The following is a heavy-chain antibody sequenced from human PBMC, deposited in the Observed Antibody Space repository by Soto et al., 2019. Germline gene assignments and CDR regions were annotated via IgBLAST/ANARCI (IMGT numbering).Heavy chain of an antibody. D-gene: IGHD2-21*02. CDR3: ARSIVVVTALDY. V-gene: IGHV1-3*01. CDR2: INAGNGNT. J-gene: IGHJ4*02. CDR1: VYTFNSYA. Sequence: GASVTVCCKASVYTFNSYAMHWVRQAPGQRLEWMGWINAGNGNTKYSQKFQGRVTITRDTSASTAYMELSSLRSEDTAAYYCARSIVVVTALDYWGQGTLVTVS.